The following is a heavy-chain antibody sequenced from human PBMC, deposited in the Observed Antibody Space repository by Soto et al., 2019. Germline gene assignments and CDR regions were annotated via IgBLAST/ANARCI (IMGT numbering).Heavy chain of an antibody. Sequence: GWSLRLSCASSGFTFISYSMNWVRQAPGKGLEWVSSISSSSSYIYYADSVKGRFTISRDNAKNSLYLQMNSLRAEDTAVYYCARVWGQLVLPGAFDIWGQGTMVTVSS. D-gene: IGHD6-6*01. CDR2: ISSSSSYI. J-gene: IGHJ3*02. CDR3: ARVWGQLVLPGAFDI. CDR1: GFTFISYS. V-gene: IGHV3-21*01.